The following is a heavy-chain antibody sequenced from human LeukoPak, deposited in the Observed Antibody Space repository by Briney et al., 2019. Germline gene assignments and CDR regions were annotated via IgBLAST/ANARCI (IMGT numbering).Heavy chain of an antibody. D-gene: IGHD4-11*01. CDR1: GYIFTDNY. CDR3: ARDLTANIDSSY. CDR2: INPKTGAT. Sequence: ASVKVSCKASGYIFTDNYMHWVRQTPGQGLKWIAWINPKTGATAYAQRFQGRITVTSDTSINTAYMDLSSLTSDDTAVFYCARDLTANIDSSYWGQGTLVTVSS. J-gene: IGHJ4*02. V-gene: IGHV1-2*02.